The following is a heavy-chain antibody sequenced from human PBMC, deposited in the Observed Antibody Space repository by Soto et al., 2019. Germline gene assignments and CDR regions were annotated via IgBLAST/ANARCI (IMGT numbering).Heavy chain of an antibody. D-gene: IGHD3-16*01. CDR1: GYTLTELS. J-gene: IGHJ1*01. Sequence: ASVKVSCKVSGYTLTELSMHWVRQSPGKGLEWMGGFDPADGKTIYAQKFQGRVTMTEDTSTDTAYMELSSLRSEDTAVYYCATAQGAFEAEYFQYWGQGTLVTVSS. CDR2: FDPADGKT. V-gene: IGHV1-24*01. CDR3: ATAQGAFEAEYFQY.